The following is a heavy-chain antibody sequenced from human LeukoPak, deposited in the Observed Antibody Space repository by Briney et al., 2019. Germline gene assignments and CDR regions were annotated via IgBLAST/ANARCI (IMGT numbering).Heavy chain of an antibody. CDR3: AISLYGGNSYFDY. J-gene: IGHJ4*02. V-gene: IGHV3-21*01. CDR1: GFTFSSYS. Sequence: PGGSLRLSCAASGFTFSSYSMNWVRQAPGKGLEWVSSISSSSSYIYYADSVKGRFTISRDNAKNSLYLQMNSLRAEDTAVYYCAISLYGGNSYFDYWGQGTLVTVSS. D-gene: IGHD4-23*01. CDR2: ISSSSSYI.